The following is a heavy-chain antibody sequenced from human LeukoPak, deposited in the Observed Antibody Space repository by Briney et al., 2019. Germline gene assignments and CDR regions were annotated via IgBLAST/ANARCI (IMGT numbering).Heavy chain of an antibody. CDR2: IYHSGST. J-gene: IGHJ3*02. CDR1: GGSISSGGYY. D-gene: IGHD2-2*01. V-gene: IGHV4-30-2*01. Sequence: SGTLSLTCTVSGGSISSGGYYWSWIRQAPGKGLEWIGYIYHSGSTYYNPSLKSRVTISVDRSKNQFSLKLSSVTAADTAVYYCASYCSSTSCYDYAFDIWGQGTMVTVSS. CDR3: ASYCSSTSCYDYAFDI.